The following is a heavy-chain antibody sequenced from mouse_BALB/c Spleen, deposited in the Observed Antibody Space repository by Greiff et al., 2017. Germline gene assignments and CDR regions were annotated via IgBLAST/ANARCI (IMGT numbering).Heavy chain of an antibody. J-gene: IGHJ3*01. V-gene: IGHV5-17*02. Sequence: EVKVVESGGGLVQPGGSRKLSCAASGFTFSSFGMHWVRQAPEKGLEWVAYISSGSSTIYYADTVKGRFTISRDNPKNTLFLQMTSLRSEDTAMYYCARSGTTAPLAYWGQGTLVTVSA. CDR2: ISSGSSTI. CDR3: ARSGTTAPLAY. CDR1: GFTFSSFG. D-gene: IGHD1-2*01.